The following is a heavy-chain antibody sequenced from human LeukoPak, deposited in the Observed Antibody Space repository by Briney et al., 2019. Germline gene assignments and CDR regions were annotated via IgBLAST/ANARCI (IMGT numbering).Heavy chain of an antibody. CDR2: VFTSGTT. CDR3: ARHSPSGWYYFDS. CDR1: GDSMTTFD. V-gene: IGHV4-4*07. Sequence: PSETLSLTCSFSGDSMTTFDWSWIRQPAGKGLEWVGQVFTSGTTAYSASLKSRLTISLDKSNNQVSLKLISATAADTAVYYCARHSPSGWYYFDSWGQGALVIASS. D-gene: IGHD6-19*01. J-gene: IGHJ4*02.